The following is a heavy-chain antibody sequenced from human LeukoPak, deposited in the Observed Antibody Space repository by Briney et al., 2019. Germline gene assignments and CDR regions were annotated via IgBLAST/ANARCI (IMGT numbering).Heavy chain of an antibody. J-gene: IGHJ2*01. CDR2: ISGRGGST. Sequence: GGSLRLSCAASGVTFSSYAMSWVRQAPGKGLEWVSTISGRGGSTYYADSVKGRFTISRDNSKNTLYLQMNSLRAEDTAIYYCAGLMRGWDYWSFDLWGRGTLVTVSS. V-gene: IGHV3-23*01. CDR3: AGLMRGWDYWSFDL. CDR1: GVTFSSYA. D-gene: IGHD1-26*01.